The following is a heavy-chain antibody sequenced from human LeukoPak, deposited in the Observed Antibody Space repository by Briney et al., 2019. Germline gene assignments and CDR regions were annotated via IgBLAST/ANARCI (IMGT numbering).Heavy chain of an antibody. J-gene: IGHJ5*02. CDR3: ARDDNAGYDLINWFDP. CDR1: GYSFSHYG. V-gene: IGHV1-18*01. CDR2: ISGYNHNT. Sequence: ASVKVSCKASGYSFSHYGISWVRQAPGQGLEWMGWISGYNHNTKYAQKFQDRVTLTTDTSTSTAYMELRSLRSDDTAVYYCARDDNAGYDLINWFDPWGQGTLVTVSS. D-gene: IGHD5-12*01.